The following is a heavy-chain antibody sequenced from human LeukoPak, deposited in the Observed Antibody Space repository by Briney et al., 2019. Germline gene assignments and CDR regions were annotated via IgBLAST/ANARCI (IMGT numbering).Heavy chain of an antibody. CDR2: INHSGST. V-gene: IGHV4-34*01. J-gene: IGHJ4*02. CDR1: GGSFSGYY. Sequence: SETLSLTCAVYGGSFSGYYWSWIRQPPGKGLEWIGEINHSGSTNYNPSLKSRVTISVDTSKNQFSLKLSSVTAADTAVYYCARVGDYYDILTFDYWGQGTLVTVSS. D-gene: IGHD3-9*01. CDR3: ARVGDYYDILTFDY.